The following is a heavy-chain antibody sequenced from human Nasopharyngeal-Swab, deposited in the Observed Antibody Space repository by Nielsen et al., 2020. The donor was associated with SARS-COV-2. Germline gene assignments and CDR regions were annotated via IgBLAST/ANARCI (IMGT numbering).Heavy chain of an antibody. CDR1: GGSMSSYY. CDR2: IYYSGST. V-gene: IGHV4-59*01. CDR3: ASSESLNWFDP. J-gene: IGHJ5*02. D-gene: IGHD3-10*01. Sequence: SETLSLTCTVSGGSMSSYYWSWIRQPPGKGLEWIGYIYYSGSTNYNPSLKSRVTISVDTSKKQFSLKLRSVTAADTAVYYCASSESLNWFDPWGQGTLVTVSS.